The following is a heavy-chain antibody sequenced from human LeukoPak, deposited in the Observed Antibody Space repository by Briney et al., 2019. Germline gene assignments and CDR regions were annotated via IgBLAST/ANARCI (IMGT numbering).Heavy chain of an antibody. V-gene: IGHV1-46*01. J-gene: IGHJ4*02. D-gene: IGHD3-22*01. Sequence: ASVKVSCKASGYTFTSYYMHWVQQAPGQGLEWMGIINPSGGGTSYAQKFQGRVTMTRDTSTSTVYMELSSLRSEDTAVYYCARDPPRHYDSSGYYFDYWGQGTLVTVSS. CDR2: INPSGGGT. CDR1: GYTFTSYY. CDR3: ARDPPRHYDSSGYYFDY.